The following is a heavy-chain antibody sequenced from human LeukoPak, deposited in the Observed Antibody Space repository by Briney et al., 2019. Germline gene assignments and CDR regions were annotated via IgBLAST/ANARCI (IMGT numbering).Heavy chain of an antibody. CDR1: GFTFSGYD. Sequence: GGSLRLSCAASGFTFSGYDMHWVRQATGKGLEWVSGIGIPGDTYYPGSVKGRFTISRENAKNSFYLQMNSLRAEDTAVYYCVRAHVAAGLAFDIWGQGTMVTVPS. J-gene: IGHJ3*02. CDR2: IGIPGDT. D-gene: IGHD6-25*01. V-gene: IGHV3-13*01. CDR3: VRAHVAAGLAFDI.